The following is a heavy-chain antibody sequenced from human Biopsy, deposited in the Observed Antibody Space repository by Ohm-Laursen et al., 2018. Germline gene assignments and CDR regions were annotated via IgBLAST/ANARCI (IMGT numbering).Heavy chain of an antibody. CDR1: GVTLSGYS. J-gene: IGHJ5*02. CDR3: ETEVAPAGIGGHWLDP. Sequence: SLRLSCAASGVTLSGYSMNWVRQAPGKGLEWVSSIIASSSYIYYADSVKGRFTVSKENGKNSLNLHMNSLRAEDTAVYYCETEVAPAGIGGHWLDPWGQGTLVTVSS. CDR2: IIASSSYI. V-gene: IGHV3-21*01. D-gene: IGHD6-13*01.